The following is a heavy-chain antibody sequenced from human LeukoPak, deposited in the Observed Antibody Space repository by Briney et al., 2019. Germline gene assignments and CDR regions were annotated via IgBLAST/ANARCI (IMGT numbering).Heavy chain of an antibody. CDR2: INPNSGGT. Sequence: ASVKVSCKASGCTFTGYYMHWVRQAPGQGLEWMGWINPNSGGTNYAQKFQGRVTMTRDTSISTAYMELSRLRSDDTAVYYCARDPVGYCSGGSCFHPFDYWGQGTLVTVSS. J-gene: IGHJ4*02. CDR1: GCTFTGYY. D-gene: IGHD2-15*01. V-gene: IGHV1-2*02. CDR3: ARDPVGYCSGGSCFHPFDY.